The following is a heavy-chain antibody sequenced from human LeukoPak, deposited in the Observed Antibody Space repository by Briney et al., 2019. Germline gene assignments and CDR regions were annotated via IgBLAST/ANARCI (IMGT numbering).Heavy chain of an antibody. D-gene: IGHD2-2*02. CDR2: INPNSGGT. V-gene: IGHV1-2*02. CDR1: GYTFTGYY. CDR3: ARDEIPYIVVVPAAITSETSSSSSLGY. J-gene: IGHJ4*02. Sequence: ASVKVSCKASGYTFTGYYMHWVRQAPGQGLEWMGWINPNSGGTNYAQKFQGRVTMTRDTSISTAYMELSRLRSDDTAVYYCARDEIPYIVVVPAAITSETSSSSSLGYWGQGTLVTVSS.